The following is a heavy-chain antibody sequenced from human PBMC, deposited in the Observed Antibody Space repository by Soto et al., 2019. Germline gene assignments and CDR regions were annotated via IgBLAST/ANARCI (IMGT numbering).Heavy chain of an antibody. CDR3: ARESEDLTSNFDY. Sequence: GSLRLSCASSGFTYTRYSMNWVRQAPGKGLEWVSSISSTTNYIYYGDSMKGRFTISRDNAKNSLYLEMNSLRAEDTAVYYCARESEDLTSNFDYWGQGTLVTVSS. J-gene: IGHJ4*02. CDR1: GFTYTRYS. V-gene: IGHV3-21*06. CDR2: ISSTTNYI.